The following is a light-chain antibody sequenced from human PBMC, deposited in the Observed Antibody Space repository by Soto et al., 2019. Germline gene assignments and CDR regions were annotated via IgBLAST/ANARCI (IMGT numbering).Light chain of an antibody. CDR1: QSINSW. Sequence: DIQMTQSPSTLSASVGDRVTITCRARQSINSWLAWYQQKPGKAPKLLIYKASSLESGVPSRFSGSGSETEFTLTISSLQPDDFATYYCQQYNTYSWTFGQGTKVEIK. V-gene: IGKV1-5*03. CDR2: KAS. J-gene: IGKJ1*01. CDR3: QQYNTYSWT.